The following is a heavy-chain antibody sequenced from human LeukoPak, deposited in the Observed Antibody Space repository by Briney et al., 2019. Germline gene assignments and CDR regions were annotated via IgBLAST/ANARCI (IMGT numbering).Heavy chain of an antibody. Sequence: SQTLSLTCTVSGGSISSGSYYWSWIRQPAGKGLEWSGRIYTSGSTNYNPSLKSRVTISVDTSKNQFSLKLSSVTAADTAVYYCARESGWGYYVSGSYYNVIYYYYYMDVWGKGTTVTVSS. CDR2: IYTSGST. CDR3: ARESGWGYYVSGSYYNVIYYYYYMDV. J-gene: IGHJ6*03. D-gene: IGHD3-10*01. V-gene: IGHV4-61*02. CDR1: GGSISSGSYY.